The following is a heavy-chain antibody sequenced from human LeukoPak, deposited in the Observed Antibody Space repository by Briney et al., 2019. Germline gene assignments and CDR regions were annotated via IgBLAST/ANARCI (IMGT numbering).Heavy chain of an antibody. J-gene: IGHJ4*02. CDR2: IQYDGSKK. CDR1: GFTFSGYG. D-gene: IGHD3-22*01. V-gene: IGHV3-30*02. CDR3: AKGRGYYEDY. Sequence: GGSLRLSCAASGFTFSGYGMHWVRQAPGKGLEWVAFIQYDGSKKSYADSVKGRFTISRDNSKNTLDLQMNSLRGEDTAVYYCAKGRGYYEDYWGQGTLVTVSS.